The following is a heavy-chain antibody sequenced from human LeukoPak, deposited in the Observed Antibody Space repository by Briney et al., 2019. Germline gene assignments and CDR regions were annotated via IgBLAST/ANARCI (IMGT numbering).Heavy chain of an antibody. Sequence: PGGSLRLSCAASGFTFSSYAMHWVRQAPGKGLEWVAVISYDGSNKYYADSVKGRFTISRDNSKNTLYLQMNSLRAEDTAVYYCARAGRAVAAPVSFDYWGQGTLVTVSS. J-gene: IGHJ4*02. CDR3: ARAGRAVAAPVSFDY. D-gene: IGHD6-19*01. CDR2: ISYDGSNK. V-gene: IGHV3-30-3*01. CDR1: GFTFSSYA.